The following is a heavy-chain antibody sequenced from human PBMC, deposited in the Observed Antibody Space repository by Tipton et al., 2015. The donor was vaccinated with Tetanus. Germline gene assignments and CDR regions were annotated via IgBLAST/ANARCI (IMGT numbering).Heavy chain of an antibody. CDR3: AREADCSGGSCFSGDFDN. Sequence: TLRLSCAASGFIFSSYGIHWVHPAPGKGLEWVAVSWYDGTDKYYADSVKGRFTLSRDNSKNTLYLEMNSLRAEDTALYYCAREADCSGGSCFSGDFDNWGQGTQVTVSS. CDR1: GFIFSSYG. V-gene: IGHV3-33*01. CDR2: SWYDGTDK. J-gene: IGHJ4*02. D-gene: IGHD2-15*01.